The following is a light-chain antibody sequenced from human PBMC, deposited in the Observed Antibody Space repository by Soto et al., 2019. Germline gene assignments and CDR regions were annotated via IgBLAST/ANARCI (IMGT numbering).Light chain of an antibody. Sequence: QSALTQPASLSGSPGQSITISCTGTSSDIGAYDYVSWFQQHPGKAPKLMISEVNNRPSGVPDRFSGSKSATSASLAITGLXAEDEAEYYCLSYDRSLSAYVFGTGTKVTVL. V-gene: IGLV2-14*01. CDR1: SSDIGAYDY. J-gene: IGLJ1*01. CDR3: LSYDRSLSAYV. CDR2: EVN.